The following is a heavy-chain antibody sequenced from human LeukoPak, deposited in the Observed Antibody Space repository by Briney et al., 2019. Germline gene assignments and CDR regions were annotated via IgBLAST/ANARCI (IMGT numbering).Heavy chain of an antibody. V-gene: IGHV3-23*01. D-gene: IGHD3-10*01. Sequence: QPGGSLRLSCVASGFTFSSYAMSWVRQAPGKGLEWVSGISGSGGSTYYADSVKGRFTISRDNSKNTLYLQMNSLRAEDTAVYYCAKAEGYYYGSGSSWGQGTLVTVSS. J-gene: IGHJ4*02. CDR3: AKAEGYYYGSGSS. CDR1: GFTFSSYA. CDR2: ISGSGGST.